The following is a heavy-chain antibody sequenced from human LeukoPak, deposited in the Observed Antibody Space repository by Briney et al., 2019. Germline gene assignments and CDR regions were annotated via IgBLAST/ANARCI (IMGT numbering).Heavy chain of an antibody. CDR1: GFTFSSYS. D-gene: IGHD3-10*01. CDR3: ARVSSGITHND. CDR2: ISSSSNSI. V-gene: IGHV3-21*01. Sequence: GGSLRPSCAASGFTFSSYSMNWVRQAPGKGLEWVSSISSSSNSIYYADSVKGRFTISRDNAKNSLYLQMNSLRAEDTAVYFCARVSSGITHNDWGQGTLVTVSS. J-gene: IGHJ4*02.